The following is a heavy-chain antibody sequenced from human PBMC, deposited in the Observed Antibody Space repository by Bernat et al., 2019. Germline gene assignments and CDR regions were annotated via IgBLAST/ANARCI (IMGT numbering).Heavy chain of an antibody. D-gene: IGHD1-7*01. CDR2: IYTSGST. CDR3: ARDVTWNYVSLFDY. V-gene: IGHV4-4*07. CDR1: GGSISSYY. Sequence: QVQLQESGPGLVKPSETLSLTCTVSGGSISSYYWSWILQPAGKGLEWIGRIYTSGSTNYNPSLKSRVTMSADTSKNQFSLKLSSVTAADTAVYYCARDVTWNYVSLFDYWGQGTLVTVSS. J-gene: IGHJ4*02.